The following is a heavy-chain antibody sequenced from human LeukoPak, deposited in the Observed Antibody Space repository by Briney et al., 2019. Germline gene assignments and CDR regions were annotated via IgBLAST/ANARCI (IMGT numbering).Heavy chain of an antibody. CDR1: GGSISSSSYY. J-gene: IGHJ4*02. D-gene: IGHD6-13*01. CDR2: IYYSGST. CDR3: ASRTAAAPYYFDY. V-gene: IGHV4-39*01. Sequence: PSETLSLTCTVSGGSISSSSYYWGWIRQPPGKGLEWIGSIYYSGSTYYNPSLKSRVTISVDTSENQFSLKLSSVTAADTAVYYCASRTAAAPYYFDYWGQGTLVTVSS.